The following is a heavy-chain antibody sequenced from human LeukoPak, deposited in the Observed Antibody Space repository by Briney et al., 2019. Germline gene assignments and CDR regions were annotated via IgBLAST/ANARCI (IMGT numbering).Heavy chain of an antibody. D-gene: IGHD3-10*01. CDR1: GFTVHSNY. J-gene: IGHJ4*02. Sequence: GGSLRLSCAASGFTVHSNYMSWVRQAPGKGLEWVSAISGSGGSAYYADSVKGRFTISRDNSKNTLYLQMNSLRAEDTAVYYCAKDLLWFGGGRDYWGQGTLVTVSS. CDR3: AKDLLWFGGGRDY. CDR2: ISGSGGSA. V-gene: IGHV3-23*01.